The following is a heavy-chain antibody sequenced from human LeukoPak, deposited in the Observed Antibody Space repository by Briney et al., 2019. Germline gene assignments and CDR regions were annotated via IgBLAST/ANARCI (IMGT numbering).Heavy chain of an antibody. Sequence: NPSETLSLTCTVSGGSISSYYWSWIRQPPGKGLEWIGYIYYSGSTNYNPSLKSRVTISVDTSKNQFSLKLSSVTAADTAVYYCASKYYYDSSGYYYWGQGTLVTVSS. CDR2: IYYSGST. D-gene: IGHD3-22*01. J-gene: IGHJ4*02. CDR3: ASKYYYDSSGYYY. V-gene: IGHV4-59*01. CDR1: GGSISSYY.